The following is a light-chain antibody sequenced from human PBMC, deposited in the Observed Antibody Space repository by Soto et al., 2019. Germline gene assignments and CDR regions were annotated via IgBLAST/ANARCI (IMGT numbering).Light chain of an antibody. CDR1: QSISSW. Sequence: DIHMTQSPSTLSASVGYRFTITCRASQSISSWLAWYQQKPGKGPNLLIYEASNLEGGGPSRFSGRGSGTDFTFTISSLQPEYIATYYCQQYSHLITFGQGTRLEIK. CDR2: EAS. CDR3: QQYSHLIT. V-gene: IGKV1-5*03. J-gene: IGKJ5*01.